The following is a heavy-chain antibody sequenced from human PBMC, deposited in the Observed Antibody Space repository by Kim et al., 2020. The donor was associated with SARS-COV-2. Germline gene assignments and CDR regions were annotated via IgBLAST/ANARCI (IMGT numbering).Heavy chain of an antibody. CDR2: ISSSSSYI. CDR1: GFTFSSYS. CDR3: ARNSYYDFWSGSQKHRSNYFDY. J-gene: IGHJ4*02. D-gene: IGHD3-3*01. Sequence: GGSLRLSCAASGFTFSSYSMNWVRQAPGKGLEWVSSISSSSSYIYYADSVKGRFTISRDNAKNSLYLQMNSLRAEDTAVYYCARNSYYDFWSGSQKHRSNYFDYWGQGTLVTVSS. V-gene: IGHV3-21*01.